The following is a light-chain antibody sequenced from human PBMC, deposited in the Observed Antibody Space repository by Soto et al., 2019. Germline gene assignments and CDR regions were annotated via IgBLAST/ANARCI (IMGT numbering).Light chain of an antibody. CDR2: DVS. V-gene: IGLV2-14*01. CDR1: SSDVGAYNY. CDR3: SSYTSTSTLHV. Sequence: QSALTQPASVSGSPGQSITISCTGTSSDVGAYNYVSWYQQHPGKAPKLMIYDVSNRPSGVSNRFSGSKSGNTASLTISGLQAEDDADYYCSSYTSTSTLHVFGTGTKLTVL. J-gene: IGLJ1*01.